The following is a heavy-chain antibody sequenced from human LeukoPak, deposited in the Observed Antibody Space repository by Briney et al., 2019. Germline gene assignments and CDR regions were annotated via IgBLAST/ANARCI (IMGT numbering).Heavy chain of an antibody. D-gene: IGHD3-3*01. CDR2: IYHSGST. CDR3: ARGHYDFHP. J-gene: IGHJ5*02. Sequence: SQTLSLTCAVPGGSISSGGYSWSWIRQPPGKGLEWIGYIYHSGSTYYNPSLKSRVTISVDRSKNQFSLKLSSVTAADTAVYYCARGHYDFHPWGQGTLVTVSS. V-gene: IGHV4-30-2*01. CDR1: GGSISSGGYS.